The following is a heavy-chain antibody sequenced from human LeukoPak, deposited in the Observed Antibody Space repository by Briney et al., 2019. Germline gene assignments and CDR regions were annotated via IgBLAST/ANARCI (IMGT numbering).Heavy chain of an antibody. CDR2: VHLDGRT. CDR3: ARLNGGP. J-gene: IGHJ5*02. D-gene: IGHD2-8*01. CDR1: GGSVSSTNW. V-gene: IGHV4-4*02. Sequence: SETLSLTCGVSGGSVSSTNWWTWIRQPPGKGLEWIGEVHLDGRTNFNPSLKSRLTMSVDLSENHVSLKLTSVTAADTAVYYCARLNGGPWGQGTLVTVSS.